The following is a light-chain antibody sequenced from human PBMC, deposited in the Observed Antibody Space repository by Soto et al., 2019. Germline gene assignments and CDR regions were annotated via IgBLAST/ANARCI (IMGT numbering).Light chain of an antibody. V-gene: IGKV1-16*01. CDR3: HQYNTYPLT. CDR1: QAFTKY. Sequence: IQLTQSPSSLSASVGDRLTITCRASQAFTKYLSWFQQRPGEAPKALIYKTSILQSGVPPRFSGSGSGIEFTLTISGLQPEDFATYYCHQYNTYPLTFGGGTKVEI. CDR2: KTS. J-gene: IGKJ4*01.